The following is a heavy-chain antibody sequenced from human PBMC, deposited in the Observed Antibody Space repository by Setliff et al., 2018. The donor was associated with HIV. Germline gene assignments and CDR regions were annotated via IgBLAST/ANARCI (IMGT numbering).Heavy chain of an antibody. CDR2: IFPGDSKM. Sequence: GESLNISCKGSGYGFSSYWIGWVRQKPGKGLEWMGIIFPGDSKMHSSPSFQGRVTLSVDKSISTAYLQWSSLQTSDSGMYYCARGVAALSASFDYWGQGSLVTVSS. J-gene: IGHJ4*02. V-gene: IGHV5-51*01. D-gene: IGHD3-10*01. CDR1: GYGFSSYW. CDR3: ARGVAALSASFDY.